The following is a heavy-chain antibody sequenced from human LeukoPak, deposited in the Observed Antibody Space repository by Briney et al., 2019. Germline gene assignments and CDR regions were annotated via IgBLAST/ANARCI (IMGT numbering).Heavy chain of an antibody. Sequence: GGSLRLSCAASGFTFSDHYMSWVRQAPGKGLEWVSVIYSGGSTYYADSVKGRFTISRDNSKNTLYLQMNSLRAEDTAVYYCARESRPYSSSWYDYWGQGTLVTVSS. CDR2: IYSGGST. D-gene: IGHD6-13*01. J-gene: IGHJ4*02. CDR1: GFTFSDHY. CDR3: ARESRPYSSSWYDY. V-gene: IGHV3-66*01.